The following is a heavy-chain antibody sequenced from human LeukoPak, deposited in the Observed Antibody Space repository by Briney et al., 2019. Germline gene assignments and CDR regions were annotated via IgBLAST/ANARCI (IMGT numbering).Heavy chain of an antibody. J-gene: IGHJ4*02. CDR2: ISGSGGST. CDR3: AKDHRMGSSWYYFDY. V-gene: IGHV3-23*01. Sequence: GGSLRLSCAASGFTFSSYGMSWVRQAPGKGLEWVSAISGSGGSTYYADSVKGRFTISRDNSKNTLYLQMNSLRAEDTAVYYCAKDHRMGSSWYYFDYWGQGTLVTVSS. CDR1: GFTFSSYG. D-gene: IGHD6-13*01.